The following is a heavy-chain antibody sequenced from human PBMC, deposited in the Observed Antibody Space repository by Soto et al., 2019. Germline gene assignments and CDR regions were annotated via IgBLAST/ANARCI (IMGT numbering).Heavy chain of an antibody. CDR2: INPNSGGT. CDR1: GYTFTGYY. J-gene: IGHJ6*02. D-gene: IGHD3-10*01. Sequence: GASVKVSCKASGYTFTGYYMHWVRQAPGQGLEWMGWINPNSGGTNYAQKFQGRVTMTRDTSISTAYMELSRRRSDDTAVYYCARDMGYGSGIYYYYGMDVWGQGTTVTVSS. V-gene: IGHV1-2*02. CDR3: ARDMGYGSGIYYYYGMDV.